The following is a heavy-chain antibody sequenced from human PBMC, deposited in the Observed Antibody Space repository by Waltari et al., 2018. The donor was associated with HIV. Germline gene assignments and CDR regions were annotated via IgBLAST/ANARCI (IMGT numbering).Heavy chain of an antibody. V-gene: IGHV3-21*04. CDR2: IRRGNNEK. J-gene: IGHJ4*01. CDR3: VRDDPGYGPIDY. CDR1: GFDLRHYS. Sequence: DVYLVESGGGVVKIGGYLILTCDASGFDLRHYSMNWVRQSPVWGLEWVASIRRGNNEKHYLDSVRGRFVISRDNAESSVYLQMESLREEDTATYFCVRDDPGYGPIDYWGQEPVSPS. D-gene: IGHD3-10*01.